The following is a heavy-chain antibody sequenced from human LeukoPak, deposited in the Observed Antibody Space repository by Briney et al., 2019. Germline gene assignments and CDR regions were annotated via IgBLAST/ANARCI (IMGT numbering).Heavy chain of an antibody. J-gene: IGHJ5*02. D-gene: IGHD2-15*01. V-gene: IGHV1-2*02. CDR3: ARSGRLPIVVVVAATDNWFDP. CDR1: GYTFTGYY. CDR2: INPNSGGT. Sequence: ASVKVSCKASGYTFTGYYMHWVRQAPGQGLEWMGWINPNSGGTNYAQKFQGRVTMTRDTSISTAYMELSRLRSDDTAVYYCARSGRLPIVVVVAATDNWFDPWGQGTLVTVSS.